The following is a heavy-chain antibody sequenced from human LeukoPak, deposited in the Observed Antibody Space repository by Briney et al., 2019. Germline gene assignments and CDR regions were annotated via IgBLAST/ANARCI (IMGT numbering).Heavy chain of an antibody. V-gene: IGHV1-8*01. J-gene: IGHJ1*01. D-gene: IGHD3-22*01. Sequence: ASVKVSCKASGYTFTSYDINWVRLATGQGLEWMGWMNPNSGNTGYAQKFQGRVTITRNTSISTAYMELRSLRSEDTAVYYCARDAGYYYDSSGYYAGKCWGQGTLVTVS. CDR2: MNPNSGNT. CDR1: GYTFTSYD. CDR3: ARDAGYYYDSSGYYAGKC.